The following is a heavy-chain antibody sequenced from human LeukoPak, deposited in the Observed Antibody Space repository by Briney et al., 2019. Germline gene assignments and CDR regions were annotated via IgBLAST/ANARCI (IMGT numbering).Heavy chain of an antibody. V-gene: IGHV3-48*03. CDR1: GFTFSSYE. CDR2: ISSSGSTI. Sequence: GGSLRLSCAASGFTFSSYEMNWVRQAPGKGLEWVSYISSSGSTIYYADSVKGRFTISRDNAKNSLYLQMNGLRAEDTAVYYCARDLRGSGTRGFDYWGQGTLVTVSS. D-gene: IGHD3-10*01. CDR3: ARDLRGSGTRGFDY. J-gene: IGHJ4*02.